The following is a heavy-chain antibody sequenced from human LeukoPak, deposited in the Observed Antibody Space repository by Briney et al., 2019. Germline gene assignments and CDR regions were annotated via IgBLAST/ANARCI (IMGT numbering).Heavy chain of an antibody. CDR1: GFTFTTYT. CDR2: ISYDESNK. CDR3: AREYYSGWFDY. V-gene: IGHV3-30*04. J-gene: IGHJ4*02. D-gene: IGHD6-19*01. Sequence: PGGSLRLSCAVSGFTFTTYTIHWVRQAPGKGLEWVAVISYDESNKYYADSVKGRFTISRDNSKNTLYLQMSSLRPEDTAIYYCAREYYSGWFDYWGQGTLVTVSS.